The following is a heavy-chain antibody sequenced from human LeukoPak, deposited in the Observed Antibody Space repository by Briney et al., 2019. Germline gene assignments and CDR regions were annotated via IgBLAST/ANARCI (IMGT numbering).Heavy chain of an antibody. V-gene: IGHV4-59*08. J-gene: IGHJ5*02. D-gene: IGHD6-19*01. Sequence: SETLSLTCTVSGGSISSYYWSWIRQPPGKGLEWIGYIYYSGSTNYNPSLKSRVTISVDTSKNQFSLKLSSVTAADMAVYYCARHWQWLDNWFDPWGQGTLVTVSS. CDR3: ARHWQWLDNWFDP. CDR2: IYYSGST. CDR1: GGSISSYY.